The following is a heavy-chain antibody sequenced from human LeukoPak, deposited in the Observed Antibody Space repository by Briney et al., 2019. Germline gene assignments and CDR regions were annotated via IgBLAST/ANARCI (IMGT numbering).Heavy chain of an antibody. CDR2: MNPNSGNT. CDR1: GYTFTSYD. V-gene: IGHV1-8*03. D-gene: IGHD6-13*01. Sequence: ASVKVSCKASGYTFTSYDINWVRQATEQGLEWMGWMNPNSGNTGYAQKFQGRVTITRNTSISTAYMELSSLRSEDTAVYYCARGHVAAAGSQSGAFDIWGQGTMVTVSS. J-gene: IGHJ3*02. CDR3: ARGHVAAAGSQSGAFDI.